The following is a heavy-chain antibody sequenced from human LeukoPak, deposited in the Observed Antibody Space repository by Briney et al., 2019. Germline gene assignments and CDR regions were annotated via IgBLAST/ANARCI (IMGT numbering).Heavy chain of an antibody. CDR2: IYTSGST. D-gene: IGHD3-10*01. CDR3: ARNQGSVSYYFPNWFDP. V-gene: IGHV4-4*07. CDR1: GGSISSYY. Sequence: PSETLSLTCTVSGGSISSYYWSWIRQPAGKGLEWIGRIYTSGSTNYNPSLKSRVTMSVDTSKNQFSLKLSSVTAADTAVYYCARNQGSVSYYFPNWFDPWGQGTLVTVSS. J-gene: IGHJ5*02.